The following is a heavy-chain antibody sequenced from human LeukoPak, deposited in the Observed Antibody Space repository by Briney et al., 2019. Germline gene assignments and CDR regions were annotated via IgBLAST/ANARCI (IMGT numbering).Heavy chain of an antibody. CDR1: GYTFTSYY. V-gene: IGHV1-46*01. CDR2: INPSGGST. Sequence: ATSVKVSCKASGYTFTSYYMHWVRQAPGQGLEWMGIINPSGGSTSYAQKFQGRVTMTRDTSTSTVYMELSSLRSEDTAVYYCARRPVAGGWFDPWGQGTLVTVSS. D-gene: IGHD6-19*01. CDR3: ARRPVAGGWFDP. J-gene: IGHJ5*02.